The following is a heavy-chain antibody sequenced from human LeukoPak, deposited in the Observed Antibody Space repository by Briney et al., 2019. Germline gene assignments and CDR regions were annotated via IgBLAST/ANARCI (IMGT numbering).Heavy chain of an antibody. Sequence: GASVKVSRKASGGTFSSYAMSWVRQAPGKGLEWVSAISGSGGSTYYADSVKGRFTISRDNSKNTLCLQMNSLRAEDTAVYYCAKAFRAWLRTVDYWGQGTLVTVSS. V-gene: IGHV3-23*01. CDR3: AKAFRAWLRTVDY. CDR2: ISGSGGST. D-gene: IGHD5-12*01. CDR1: GGTFSSYA. J-gene: IGHJ4*02.